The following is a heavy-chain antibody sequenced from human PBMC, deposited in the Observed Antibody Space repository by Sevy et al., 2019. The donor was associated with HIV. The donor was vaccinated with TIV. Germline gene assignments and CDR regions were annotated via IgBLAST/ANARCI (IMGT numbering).Heavy chain of an antibody. CDR2: IYYSGST. CDR3: ARQSAPLYYYDSSGYYGYFDY. CDR1: GGSISSSSYY. J-gene: IGHJ4*02. D-gene: IGHD3-22*01. V-gene: IGHV4-39*01. Sequence: SETLSLTCTVSGGSISSSSYYWGWIRQPPGKGLEWIGSIYYSGSTYYNPSLKSRVTISVDTSKNRFSLKLSSVTAADTAVYYCARQSAPLYYYDSSGYYGYFDYWGQGTLVTVSS.